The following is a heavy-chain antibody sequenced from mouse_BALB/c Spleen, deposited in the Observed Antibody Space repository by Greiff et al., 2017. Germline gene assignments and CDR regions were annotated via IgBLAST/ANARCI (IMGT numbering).Heavy chain of an antibody. J-gene: IGHJ4*01. CDR3: ARSNYYDYAMDY. D-gene: IGHD1-1*01. V-gene: IGHV1-7*01. CDR2: INPSTGYT. CDR1: GYTFTSYW. Sequence: QVQLQQSGAELAKPGASVKMSCKASGYTFTSYWMHRVKQRPGQGLEWIGYINPSTGYTEYNQKFKDKATLTADKSSSTAYMQLSSLTSEDSAVYYCARSNYYDYAMDYWGQGTSVTVSS.